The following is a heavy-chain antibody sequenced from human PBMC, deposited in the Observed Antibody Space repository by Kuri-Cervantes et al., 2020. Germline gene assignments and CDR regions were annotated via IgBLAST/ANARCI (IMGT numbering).Heavy chain of an antibody. D-gene: IGHD6-19*01. CDR1: GFTFDDYA. J-gene: IGHJ1*01. CDR3: ARARRYSSGPPWGH. V-gene: IGHV3-9*01. Sequence: SLKISCAASGFTFDDYAMHWVRQAPGKGLEWVSGISWNSGSIGYADSVKGRFTISRDNAKNSLYLQMNSLRAEDTAVYYCARARRYSSGPPWGHWGQGTLVTVSS. CDR2: ISWNSGSI.